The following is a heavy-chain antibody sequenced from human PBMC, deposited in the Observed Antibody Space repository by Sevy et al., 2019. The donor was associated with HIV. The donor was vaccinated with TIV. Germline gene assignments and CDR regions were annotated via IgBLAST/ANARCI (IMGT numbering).Heavy chain of an antibody. V-gene: IGHV5-51*01. Sequence: GESLKISCKGSGYSFTTYWIGWVRQMPGKDLEWIGIIYPSDSEIRCSPPFQGQVTISADKSISPAYLQWSSLKASDSAVYYCVIGGRDSYVRYNDWHADYWGQGTLVTVSS. CDR1: GYSFTTYW. J-gene: IGHJ4*02. CDR3: VIGGRDSYVRYNDWHADY. CDR2: IYPSDSEI. D-gene: IGHD3-9*01.